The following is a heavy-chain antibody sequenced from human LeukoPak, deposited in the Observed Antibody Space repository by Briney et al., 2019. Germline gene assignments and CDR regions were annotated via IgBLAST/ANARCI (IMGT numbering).Heavy chain of an antibody. CDR1: GFSFNNYD. CDR3: AKDHESSGYFHY. CDR2: IDSAGDT. D-gene: IGHD3-22*01. V-gene: IGHV3-13*01. J-gene: IGHJ4*02. Sequence: PGGSLRLSCAASGFSFNNYDIHWVRQASGKGLEWVSAIDSAGDTYYPGSVKGRSIISREIAKNSLFLQMNSLRAEDTAVYYCAKDHESSGYFHYWGQGTLVTVSS.